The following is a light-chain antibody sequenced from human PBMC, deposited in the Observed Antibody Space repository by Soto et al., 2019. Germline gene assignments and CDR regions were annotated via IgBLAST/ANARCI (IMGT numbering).Light chain of an antibody. J-gene: IGLJ3*02. CDR1: SSDVGGYNY. Sequence: QSALTQPASVSGSPGQSITISCTGTSSDVGGYNYVSWYQQHPGKAPKLMIYEVSNQPSGVSNRFSGSKSGNTASLTISGLQAEDEADYYSSSYTSSSTRVFGGGTQLTVL. CDR3: SSYTSSSTRV. CDR2: EVS. V-gene: IGLV2-14*01.